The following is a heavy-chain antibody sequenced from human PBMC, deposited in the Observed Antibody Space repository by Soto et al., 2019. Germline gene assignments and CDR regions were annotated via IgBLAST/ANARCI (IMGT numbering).Heavy chain of an antibody. Sequence: GGSLRLSCAASGFTFSSYGMHWVRQALGKGLEWVAVISYDGSNKYYADSVKGRFTISRDNSKNTLYLQMNSLRAEDTAVYYCAKDRDYGDYAPNWFDPWGQGTLVTISS. CDR3: AKDRDYGDYAPNWFDP. V-gene: IGHV3-30*18. CDR2: ISYDGSNK. D-gene: IGHD4-17*01. CDR1: GFTFSSYG. J-gene: IGHJ5*02.